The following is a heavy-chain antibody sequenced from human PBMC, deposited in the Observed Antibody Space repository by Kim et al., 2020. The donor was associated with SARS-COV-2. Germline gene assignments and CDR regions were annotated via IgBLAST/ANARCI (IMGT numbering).Heavy chain of an antibody. D-gene: IGHD3-22*01. Sequence: QKFQGRVTITRDTSASTAYMELSSLRSEDTAVYYCARDGDSSGYYHYFDYWGQGTLVTVSS. V-gene: IGHV1-3*01. CDR3: ARDGDSSGYYHYFDY. J-gene: IGHJ4*02.